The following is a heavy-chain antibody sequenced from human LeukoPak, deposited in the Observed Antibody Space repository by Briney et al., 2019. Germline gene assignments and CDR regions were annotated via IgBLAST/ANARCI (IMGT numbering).Heavy chain of an antibody. CDR2: ISAYNGNT. J-gene: IGHJ6*03. CDR1: GYTFTSYG. CDR3: AREVERFGESNYYYYMDV. V-gene: IGHV1-18*01. D-gene: IGHD3-10*01. Sequence: GSVKVSCKASGYTFTSYGISWVRQAPGQGLEWMGWISAYNGNTNYAQKLQGRVTMTTDTSTSTAYMELRSLRSDDTAVYYCAREVERFGESNYYYYMDVWGKGTTVTISS.